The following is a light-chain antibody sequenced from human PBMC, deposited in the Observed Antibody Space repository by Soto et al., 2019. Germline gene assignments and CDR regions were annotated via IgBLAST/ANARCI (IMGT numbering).Light chain of an antibody. Sequence: QLVLTQPPSASGTPGQRVTISCSGSSSNIGSNTVNWYQQLPGTAPKLLLYSNNQRPSGVPDRFSGPKSGTSASLAISWLQSEDEADYFCAAWDDSLNGHYVFGTGTKVTVL. V-gene: IGLV1-44*01. J-gene: IGLJ1*01. CDR3: AAWDDSLNGHYV. CDR2: SNN. CDR1: SSNIGSNT.